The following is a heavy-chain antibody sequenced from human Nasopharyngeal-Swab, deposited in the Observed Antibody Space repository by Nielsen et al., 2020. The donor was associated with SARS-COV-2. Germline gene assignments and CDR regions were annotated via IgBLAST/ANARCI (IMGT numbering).Heavy chain of an antibody. D-gene: IGHD3-3*01. V-gene: IGHV3-30*03. Sequence: GESLKISCAASGFTFSSYGIHWVRQAPGKGLEWVAVISYDGSNKYYADSVKGRFTISRDNSKNTLYLQMNSLRAEDTAVYYCARGDYDFWSGYPRYFDYWGQGTLVTVSS. CDR1: GFTFSSYG. CDR2: ISYDGSNK. J-gene: IGHJ4*02. CDR3: ARGDYDFWSGYPRYFDY.